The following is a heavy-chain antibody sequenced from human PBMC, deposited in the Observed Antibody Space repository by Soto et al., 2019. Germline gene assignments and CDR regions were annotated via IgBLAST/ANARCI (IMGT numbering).Heavy chain of an antibody. D-gene: IGHD3-9*01. CDR2: ISSSSSQL. CDR1: GFSFSSYS. CDR3: ARVMRHFDWVRTSAMDV. V-gene: IGHV3-21*01. J-gene: IGHJ6*02. Sequence: EVQLVESGGGLVKPGGSLRLSCAASGFSFSSYSMNWVRQAPGKGLEWVSSISSSSSQLYYLDSVKGRFTISRDDAKNSMFLQMRGLRVEDTGVYYCARVMRHFDWVRTSAMDVWGQGTTVTVSS.